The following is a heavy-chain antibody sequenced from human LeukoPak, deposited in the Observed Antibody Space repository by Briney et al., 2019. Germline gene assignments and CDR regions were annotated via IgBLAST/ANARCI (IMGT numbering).Heavy chain of an antibody. J-gene: IGHJ4*02. D-gene: IGHD3-10*01. CDR2: INPNSGGT. V-gene: IGHV1-2*02. Sequence: ASVKVSCTASGYTFTSYYMHWVRQAPGQGLEWMGWINPNSGGTNYAQKFQGRVTMTRDTSISTAYMELSRLRSDDTAVYYCARTMARYAFFDYWGQGTLVTVSS. CDR3: ARTMARYAFFDY. CDR1: GYTFTSYY.